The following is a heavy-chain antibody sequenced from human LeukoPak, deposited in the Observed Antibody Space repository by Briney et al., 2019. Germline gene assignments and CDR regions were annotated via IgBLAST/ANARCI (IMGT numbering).Heavy chain of an antibody. Sequence: GGSLRLSCAASGFTFDDYAMHWVRQAPGKGLEWVSGINWNSNRISYADSVKGRFTISRDNAKNSLYLQMNSLRAEDTALYYCAKVPSSSWYIGPQTFDYWGQGTLVTVSS. CDR3: AKVPSSSWYIGPQTFDY. CDR1: GFTFDDYA. D-gene: IGHD6-13*01. V-gene: IGHV3-9*01. CDR2: INWNSNRI. J-gene: IGHJ4*02.